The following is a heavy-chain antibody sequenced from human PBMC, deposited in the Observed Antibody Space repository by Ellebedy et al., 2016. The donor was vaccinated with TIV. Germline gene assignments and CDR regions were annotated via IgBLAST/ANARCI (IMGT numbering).Heavy chain of an antibody. V-gene: IGHV1-3*01. J-gene: IGHJ4*02. CDR1: GYTFTSYA. CDR3: ARGDNTFYAYTGSSEFYY. D-gene: IGHD1-26*01. CDR2: INAGNGNT. Sequence: AASVKVSCKASGYTFTSYAMHWVRQVPGQRLEWMGWINAGNGNTKYSQKFQGRVTMTRDTSTSTVYMELSSLRSEDTAVYYCARGDNTFYAYTGSSEFYYWGQGTLVTVSS.